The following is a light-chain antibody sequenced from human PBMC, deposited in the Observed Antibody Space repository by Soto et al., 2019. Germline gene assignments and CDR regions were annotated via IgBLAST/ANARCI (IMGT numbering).Light chain of an antibody. CDR2: DVT. CDR3: CSYAGSYTFV. CDR1: SSDVGGYKF. Sequence: QSALTQPRSVSGSPGQSVTISCTGTSSDVGGYKFVSWYQQHPDKAPKLMIYDVTKRPSGVPDRFSGSKSGNTASLTLSGLQAGDEADYYCCSYAGSYTFVFGGGTKLTVL. J-gene: IGLJ2*01. V-gene: IGLV2-11*01.